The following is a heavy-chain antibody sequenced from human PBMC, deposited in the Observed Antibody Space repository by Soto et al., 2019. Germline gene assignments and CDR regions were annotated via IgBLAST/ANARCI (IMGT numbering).Heavy chain of an antibody. CDR2: ISTYNGNT. J-gene: IGHJ5*02. CDR1: GYTFIDYS. V-gene: IGHV1-18*04. D-gene: IGHD2-2*01. CDR3: ARLCSSTSCGEGLWFDP. Sequence: ASVKVSCKASGYTFIDYSITWVRQAPGQGLEWMGWISTYNGNTNYAQKVQGRVTMTTDTSTTTAYLELRSLTSDDTAVYFCARLCSSTSCGEGLWFDPWGQGTLVTVSS.